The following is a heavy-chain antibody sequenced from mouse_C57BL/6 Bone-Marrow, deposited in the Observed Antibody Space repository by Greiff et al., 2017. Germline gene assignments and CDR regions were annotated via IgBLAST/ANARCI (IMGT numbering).Heavy chain of an antibody. Sequence: EVQLQQSGPELVKPGASVKMSCKASGYTFTDYNMHWVKQSHGKSLEWIGYINPNNGGTSYNQKFKGKATLTVNKSSSTAYMERRSLTSEDSAVYYCARWLLGLYYFDYWGQGTTLTVSS. CDR1: GYTFTDYN. CDR3: ARWLLGLYYFDY. V-gene: IGHV1-22*01. J-gene: IGHJ2*01. D-gene: IGHD2-3*01. CDR2: INPNNGGT.